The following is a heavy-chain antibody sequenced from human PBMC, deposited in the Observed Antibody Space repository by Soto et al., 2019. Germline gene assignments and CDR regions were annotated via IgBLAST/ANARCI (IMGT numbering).Heavy chain of an antibody. V-gene: IGHV3-23*01. D-gene: IGHD3-10*01. CDR2: IRNSGGDT. J-gene: IGHJ4*02. CDR3: ARDLRTDLWFGLSHYLVD. Sequence: GGSLRLSCSASGFTISGYAMSWFGQAPGKGLEWVSMIRNSGGDTYYADSVKGRFTISRDNSKNTLYLQMNSLRAEDTAVYYCARDLRTDLWFGLSHYLVDWGQGSLGTVSS. CDR1: GFTISGYA.